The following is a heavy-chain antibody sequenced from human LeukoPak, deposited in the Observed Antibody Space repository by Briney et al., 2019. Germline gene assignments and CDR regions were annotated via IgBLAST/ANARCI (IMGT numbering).Heavy chain of an antibody. CDR2: ISGSGGST. CDR1: RFSFSTYP. V-gene: IGHV3-23*01. J-gene: IGHJ1*01. CDR3: AKEGELEYFQH. D-gene: IGHD1-26*01. Sequence: PGGSLRLSCEASRFSFSTYPMGWVRRAPGKGLEWVSAISGSGGSTYYADSVKGRFTISRDNSKNTLYLQMNSLRAEDTAVYYCAKEGELEYFQHWGQGTLVTVSS.